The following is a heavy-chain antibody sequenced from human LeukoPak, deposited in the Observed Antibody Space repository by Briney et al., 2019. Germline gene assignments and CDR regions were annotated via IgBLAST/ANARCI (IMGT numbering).Heavy chain of an antibody. CDR3: AREIVNSSSWYRRSDAFDI. CDR1: GGSISSYY. D-gene: IGHD6-13*01. CDR2: IYHSGST. V-gene: IGHV4-59*12. Sequence: PSETLSLTCTVSGGSISSYYWSWIRQPPGKGLEWIGSIYHSGSTYYNPSLKSQVTISVDTSKNQFSLKLSSVTAADTAVYYCAREIVNSSSWYRRSDAFDIWGQGTMVTVSS. J-gene: IGHJ3*02.